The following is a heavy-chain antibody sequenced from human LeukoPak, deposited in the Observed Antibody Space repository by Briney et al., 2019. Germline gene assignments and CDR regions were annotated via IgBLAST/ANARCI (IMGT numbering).Heavy chain of an antibody. CDR3: ARDLYLQGTFDY. D-gene: IGHD2-2*01. CDR1: GFTFSDYY. V-gene: IGHV3-11*01. J-gene: IGHJ4*02. Sequence: PGGSLRLSCAASGFTFSDYYMSWIRQAPGKGLEWVSYISSSGSTIYYTDSVKGRFTISRDNAKNSLYPQMDSLRAEDAAVYYCARDLYLQGTFDYWGQGTLVTVSS. CDR2: ISSSGSTI.